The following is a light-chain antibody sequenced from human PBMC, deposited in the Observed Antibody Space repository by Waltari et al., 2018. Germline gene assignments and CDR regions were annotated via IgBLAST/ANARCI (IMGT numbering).Light chain of an antibody. J-gene: IGKJ2*01. Sequence: DIQMTQSPSTLSASVGDRVTITCRASQSISSWLAWYQQKPGKAPKLLIYDASSLESGVPSRFSGSGSGTEFTLTISSLQPDDFATYYCQQSLDSPYTFGQGTRLEI. V-gene: IGKV1-5*01. CDR1: QSISSW. CDR2: DAS. CDR3: QQSLDSPYT.